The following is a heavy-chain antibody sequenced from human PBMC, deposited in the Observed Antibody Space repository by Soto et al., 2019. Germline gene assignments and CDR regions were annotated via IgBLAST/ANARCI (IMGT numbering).Heavy chain of an antibody. Sequence: QVQLVESGGGLVKPGGSLRLSCAASGFTFSDFYMNWIRQAPGKGLEWLSYISGGGRTIYYADSVKGRFTISRDNAKKSLYLEMNSLRVDDSAVYYCARDGREPLALDLWGQGTLVAVSS. D-gene: IGHD1-26*01. CDR1: GFTFSDFY. CDR2: ISGGGRTI. V-gene: IGHV3-11*01. J-gene: IGHJ5*02. CDR3: ARDGREPLALDL.